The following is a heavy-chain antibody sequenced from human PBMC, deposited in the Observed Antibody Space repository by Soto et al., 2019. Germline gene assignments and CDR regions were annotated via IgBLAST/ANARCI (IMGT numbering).Heavy chain of an antibody. CDR1: GGSFSGYY. CDR3: ASTPNDYGDYEFDY. V-gene: IGHV4-34*01. Sequence: PSETLSLTCAVYGGSFSGYYWSWIRQPPGKGLEWIGEINHSGSTNYNPSLKSRVTISVDTSKNQFSLKLSSVTAADTAVYYCASTPNDYGDYEFDYWGQGTLVTVSS. CDR2: INHSGST. J-gene: IGHJ4*02. D-gene: IGHD4-17*01.